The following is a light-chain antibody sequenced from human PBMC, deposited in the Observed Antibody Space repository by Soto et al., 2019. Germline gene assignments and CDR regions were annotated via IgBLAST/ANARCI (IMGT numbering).Light chain of an antibody. CDR3: AAWDDSLSGLNWV. J-gene: IGLJ3*02. V-gene: IGLV1-47*01. CDR2: RNN. Sequence: QSALTQPRSASGTPGQRVTISCSGSSSNIGSNYVYWYQQLPGTAPKLLIYRNNQRPSGVPDRFSGSKSGTSASLAISGLRSEDEADYYCAAWDDSLSGLNWVFGGGTKLTVL. CDR1: SSNIGSNY.